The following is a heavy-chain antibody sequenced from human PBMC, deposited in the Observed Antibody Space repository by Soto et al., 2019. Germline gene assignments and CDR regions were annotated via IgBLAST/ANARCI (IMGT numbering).Heavy chain of an antibody. CDR1: GFSLSISEVG. D-gene: IGHD1-26*01. Sequence: QITLKESGPTLVKPTQTLTLTCSFSGFSLSISEVGVAWIRQPPGKALEWLALIYWDDNKNYSPSLKGRATITKDTSKNQVVLTMTNMDPVDTATYYCAHMRSGGHIDGWHNYYLQYWGQGTLVTVSS. CDR3: AHMRSGGHIDGWHNYYLQY. J-gene: IGHJ1*01. CDR2: IYWDDNK. V-gene: IGHV2-5*02.